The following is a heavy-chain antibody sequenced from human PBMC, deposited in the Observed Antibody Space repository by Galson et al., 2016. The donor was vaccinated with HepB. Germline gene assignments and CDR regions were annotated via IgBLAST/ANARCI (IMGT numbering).Heavy chain of an antibody. V-gene: IGHV3-74*01. CDR1: GFTFSSHW. J-gene: IGHJ5*02. CDR3: VRDHSVVPTTAYNWFDP. Sequence: SLRLSCAVSGFTFSSHWMHWVRQDLGKGLVWVSRINSDGTISNYADSVKGRFTISRDNVKNTLYLQMNSLRAEDTAVYFCVRDHSVVPTTAYNWFDPWGRGTLVTVSS. CDR2: INSDGTIS. D-gene: IGHD4-23*01.